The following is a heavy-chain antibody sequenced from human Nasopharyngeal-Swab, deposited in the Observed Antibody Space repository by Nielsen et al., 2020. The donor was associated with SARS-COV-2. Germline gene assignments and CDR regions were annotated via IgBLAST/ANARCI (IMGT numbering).Heavy chain of an antibody. Sequence: GESLKISCAASGFTFSSYWMSWVRQAPGKGLEWVANIKQDGSEKYYVDSVKGRFTISRDNAKNSLYLQMNSLRAEDTAVYYCARVTYYYGSGGNFDYWGQGTLVTVSS. CDR3: ARVTYYYGSGGNFDY. J-gene: IGHJ4*02. V-gene: IGHV3-7*01. D-gene: IGHD3-10*01. CDR2: IKQDGSEK. CDR1: GFTFSSYW.